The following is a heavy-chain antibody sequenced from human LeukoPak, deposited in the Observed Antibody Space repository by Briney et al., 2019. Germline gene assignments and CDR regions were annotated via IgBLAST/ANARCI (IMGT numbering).Heavy chain of an antibody. Sequence: GGSLRLSCAASGFTFSDYNMRWIRQAPGMGLEWVSAISGNSGNTHYADSVKGRFTISRDNSKNTLYLEVISLTAEDTAVYYCAKDDAWLRFGEWSQGTLVTVSS. CDR1: GFTFSDYN. V-gene: IGHV3-23*01. J-gene: IGHJ4*02. CDR3: AKDDAWLRFGE. D-gene: IGHD3-10*01. CDR2: ISGNSGNT.